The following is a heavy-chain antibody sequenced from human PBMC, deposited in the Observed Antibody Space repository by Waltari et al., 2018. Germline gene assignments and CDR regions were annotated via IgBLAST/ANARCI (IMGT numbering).Heavy chain of an antibody. CDR3: ARYYPAAKDYMDV. V-gene: IGHV4-61*02. CDR1: DDSINIYIYH. D-gene: IGHD6-25*01. J-gene: IGHJ6*03. Sequence: QVQLQESGPGLVQPSQTRSLTCTVSDDSINIYIYHCSCIRQPAGRGLEWSGRVYPEGNTGFQNPSLRSRVTISLDTSKSQVSLELTSVTAADTAIYFCARYYPAAKDYMDVWGKGTTVTVSS. CDR2: VYPEGNT.